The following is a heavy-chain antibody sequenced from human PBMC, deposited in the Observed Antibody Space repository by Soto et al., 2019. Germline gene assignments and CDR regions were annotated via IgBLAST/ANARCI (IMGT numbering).Heavy chain of an antibody. CDR3: ARLWPANCSSTSCYGTYLKYNWFDP. D-gene: IGHD2-2*01. Sequence: SQTRSLTCTVSGGSISSSSYYWGRIRQPPGKGLEWIGSIYYSGSTYYNPSLKSRVTISVDTSKDQFSLKLSSVTAADTAVYYCARLWPANCSSTSCYGTYLKYNWFDPWGQGTLVTSPQ. CDR1: GGSISSSSYY. V-gene: IGHV4-39*01. J-gene: IGHJ5*02. CDR2: IYYSGST.